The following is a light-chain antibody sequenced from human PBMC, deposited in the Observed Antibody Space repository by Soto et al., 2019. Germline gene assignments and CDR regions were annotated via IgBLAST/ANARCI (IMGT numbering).Light chain of an antibody. CDR2: GAS. V-gene: IGKV3-15*01. Sequence: EIVMTQSPDTLSVSPGDRATLSCRASEIVGTNVAWFQQRPGQAPRLLIYGASTRVAGIPARFSGSGSETEFTLTISSLQSEDFAIYHCQQWIRWTFGQGTRLELK. J-gene: IGKJ1*01. CDR1: EIVGTN. CDR3: QQWIRWT.